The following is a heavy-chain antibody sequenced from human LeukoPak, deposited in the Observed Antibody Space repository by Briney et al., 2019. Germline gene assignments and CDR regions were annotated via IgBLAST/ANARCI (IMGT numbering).Heavy chain of an antibody. CDR2: IYYSGST. D-gene: IGHD3-22*01. V-gene: IGHV4-59*01. CDR1: GGAISSYY. Sequence: SETLSLTCTVSGGAISSYYWSWIRQPPGKGLEWIGYIYYSGSTNYNPSLKSRVTISVDTSKNQFSLKLSSVTAADTAVYYCARGAAMIVVGGAFDIWGQGTMVTVSS. J-gene: IGHJ3*02. CDR3: ARGAAMIVVGGAFDI.